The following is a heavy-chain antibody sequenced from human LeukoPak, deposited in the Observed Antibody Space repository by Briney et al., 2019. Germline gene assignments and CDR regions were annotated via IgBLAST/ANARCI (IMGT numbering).Heavy chain of an antibody. V-gene: IGHV4-39*07. CDR1: GGSISSSSYY. Sequence: SETLSLTCTVSGGSISSSSYYWGWIRQPPGKGLEWIGSIYYSGSTYYNPSLKSRVTISVDTSKNQFSLKLSSVTAADTAVYYCARAITGTTHPRSGGLDYWGQGTLVTVSS. D-gene: IGHD1-7*01. CDR2: IYYSGST. CDR3: ARAITGTTHPRSGGLDY. J-gene: IGHJ4*02.